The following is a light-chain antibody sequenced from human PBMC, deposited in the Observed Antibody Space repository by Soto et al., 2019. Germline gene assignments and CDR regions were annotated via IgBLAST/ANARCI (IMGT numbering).Light chain of an antibody. V-gene: IGKV1-5*03. CDR1: QTISSW. J-gene: IGKJ1*01. CDR2: KAS. CDR3: QHYNSYSEA. Sequence: DIQMTQSPSTLSASVGDRVIITCRASQTISSWLAWYQQKPGKAPKLLIYKASTLKSGVPSRFSGSGSGTEFTLTISSLQPDDFATYYCQHYNSYSEAFGQGTKGDIK.